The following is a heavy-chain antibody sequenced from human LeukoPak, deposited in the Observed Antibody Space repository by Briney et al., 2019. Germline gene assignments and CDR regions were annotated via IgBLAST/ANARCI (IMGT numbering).Heavy chain of an antibody. V-gene: IGHV4-34*01. CDR2: INHSGST. CDR1: DGSFSGYY. CDR3: ASARSGSYYSAAGYNWFDP. Sequence: SETLSLSCAVYDGSFSGYYWSLIRQPPGKRLEWSGEINHSGSTNYNPSLKSRVTISVDASKNQCSLQLSSLTAADTAVYYCASARSGSYYSAAGYNWFDPWGQGTLVTVSS. D-gene: IGHD3-10*01. J-gene: IGHJ5*02.